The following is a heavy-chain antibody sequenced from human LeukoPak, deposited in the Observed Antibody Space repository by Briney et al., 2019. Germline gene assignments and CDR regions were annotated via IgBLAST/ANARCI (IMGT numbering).Heavy chain of an antibody. Sequence: GGSLRLSCVVSGFIFTNYGMHWVRQAPGKGLEWVADIWFDGSKKYYADSVNGRFTISRDNSKNTLYLQMNSLRAEDTAVYYCAKDQLTGGYNYGYGTFDILGQGTMVTVSS. J-gene: IGHJ3*02. CDR1: GFIFTNYG. D-gene: IGHD5-18*01. CDR2: IWFDGSKK. CDR3: AKDQLTGGYNYGYGTFDI. V-gene: IGHV3-33*06.